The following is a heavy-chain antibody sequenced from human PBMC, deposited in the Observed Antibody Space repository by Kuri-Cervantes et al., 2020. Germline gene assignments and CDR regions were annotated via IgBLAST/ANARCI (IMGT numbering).Heavy chain of an antibody. V-gene: IGHV4-34*01. D-gene: IGHD2-8*01. J-gene: IGHJ6*03. CDR1: VGYFRGYY. CDR3: ARVSLREIGGYYHYYMDV. Sequence: SQTLSLTCAFYVGYFRGYYWSGIRQPPGKGLECIVEINNSGSTNYNPSLKSRVTISVDTSKNQFSLKLSSVTAADTAVYYCARVSLREIGGYYHYYMDVWGKGTTVTVSS. CDR2: INNSGST.